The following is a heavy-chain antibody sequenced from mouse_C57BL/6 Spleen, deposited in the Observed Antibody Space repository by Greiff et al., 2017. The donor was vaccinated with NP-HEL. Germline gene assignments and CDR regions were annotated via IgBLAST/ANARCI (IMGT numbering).Heavy chain of an antibody. J-gene: IGHJ3*01. D-gene: IGHD2-3*01. V-gene: IGHV3-6*01. CDR3: ARYYDGYYVLAY. Sequence: EVKLMESGPGLVKPSQSLSLTCSVTGYSITSGYYWNWIRQFPGNKLEWMGYISYDGSNNYNPSLKNRISITRDTSKNQFFLKLNSVTTEDTATYYCARYYDGYYVLAYWGQGTLVTVSA. CDR2: ISYDGSN. CDR1: GYSITSGYY.